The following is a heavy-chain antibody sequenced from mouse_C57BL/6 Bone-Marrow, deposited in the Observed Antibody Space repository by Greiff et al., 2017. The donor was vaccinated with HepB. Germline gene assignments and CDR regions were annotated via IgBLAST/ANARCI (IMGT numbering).Heavy chain of an antibody. CDR2: IDPSDSYT. CDR1: GYTFTSYW. CDR3: ARSLYDYDY. J-gene: IGHJ2*01. Sequence: VQLQQPGAELVKPGASVKLSCKASGYTFTSYWMQWVKQRPGQGLEWIGEIDPSDSYTNYNQKFKGKATLTVDTSSSTAYMQLSSLTSEDSAVYYCARSLYDYDYWGQGTTLTVSS. D-gene: IGHD2-4*01. V-gene: IGHV1-50*01.